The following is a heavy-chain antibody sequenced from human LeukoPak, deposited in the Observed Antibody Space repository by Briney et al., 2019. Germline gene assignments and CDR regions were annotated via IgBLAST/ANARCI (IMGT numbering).Heavy chain of an antibody. Sequence: GGSLRLSCAASGFTFSSYWMHWVRQAPGKGLVWVSRLNTDGSITNYADSVKGRSTISRDDAKSTLYLQMNSLRAEDTAVYYCARAGSYRFDYWGLGTLVTVSS. J-gene: IGHJ4*02. D-gene: IGHD1-26*01. V-gene: IGHV3-74*01. CDR2: LNTDGSIT. CDR1: GFTFSSYW. CDR3: ARAGSYRFDY.